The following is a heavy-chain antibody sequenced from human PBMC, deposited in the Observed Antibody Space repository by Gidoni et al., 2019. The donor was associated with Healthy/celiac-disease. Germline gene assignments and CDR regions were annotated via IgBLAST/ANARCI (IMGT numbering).Heavy chain of an antibody. CDR3: ARGRGKLIDGAFDI. D-gene: IGHD3-22*01. J-gene: IGHJ3*02. CDR1: GYTVTSYG. Sequence: QVQLVQPGAEVKKPGASVKVSCKASGYTVTSYGISWVRQASGQGLEWMGWISAYNGNTNYAQKLQGRVTMTTDKSTSTAYMELRSLRSDDTAVYYCARGRGKLIDGAFDIWGQGTMVTVSS. V-gene: IGHV1-18*04. CDR2: ISAYNGNT.